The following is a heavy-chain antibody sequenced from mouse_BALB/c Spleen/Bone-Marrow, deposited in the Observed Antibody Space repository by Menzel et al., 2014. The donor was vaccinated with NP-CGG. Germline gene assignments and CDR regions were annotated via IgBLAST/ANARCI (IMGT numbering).Heavy chain of an antibody. D-gene: IGHD2-3*01. CDR1: GYAFSSSW. J-gene: IGHJ4*01. CDR2: IYPGDGDT. CDR3: ARSDGYRDMDY. V-gene: IGHV1-82*01. Sequence: VQLQEPGPELVKPGASVKISCKASGYAFSSSWMNWVKQRPGQGLEWIGRIYPGDGDTKYNGKFKGKATLTADKSSSTAYMQLSSLTSVDSAVYFCARSDGYRDMDYWGQGTSVTVSS.